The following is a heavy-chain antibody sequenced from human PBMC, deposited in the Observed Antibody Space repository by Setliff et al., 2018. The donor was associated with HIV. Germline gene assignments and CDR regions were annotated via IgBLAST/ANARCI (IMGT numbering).Heavy chain of an antibody. CDR3: ARDSGYSFGFNYFDY. D-gene: IGHD5-18*01. CDR1: GDSISSYY. Sequence: PSETLSLTCTVSGDSISSYYWSWIRQPPGKGLEWIGYIYYSGSTNYNPALKSRVTISLDMSKNQFSLRLCSVTAADTAVYYCARDSGYSFGFNYFDYWGQGTLVTVSS. J-gene: IGHJ4*02. V-gene: IGHV4-59*01. CDR2: IYYSGST.